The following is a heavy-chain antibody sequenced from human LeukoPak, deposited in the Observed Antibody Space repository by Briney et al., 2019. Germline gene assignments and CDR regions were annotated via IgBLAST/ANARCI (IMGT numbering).Heavy chain of an antibody. CDR2: IYSRGST. J-gene: IGHJ6*03. CDR3: ASGAYSFYYMDV. Sequence: PSETLSLTCIVSGGSISSSNYYWGWIRQSPGKGLEWIGSIYSRGSTYYNPSLKSRVIVSSDMSKNQFSLKLTSVTAADTAVYYCASGAYSFYYMDVWGKGTTVTISS. D-gene: IGHD5-18*01. V-gene: IGHV4-39*07. CDR1: GGSISSSNYY.